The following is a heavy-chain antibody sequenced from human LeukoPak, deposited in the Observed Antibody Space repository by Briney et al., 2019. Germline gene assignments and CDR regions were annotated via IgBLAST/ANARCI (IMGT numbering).Heavy chain of an antibody. CDR2: IGTAGDT. D-gene: IGHD6-19*01. V-gene: IGHV3-13*01. Sequence: GGSLRLSCAASGFTFSSYDVHWVRQATGKGLEWVSAIGTAGDTYYPGSVKGRFTISRENAKNSLYLQMNSLRAGDTAVYYCARAPRYSSGWHNAFDIWGQGTTVTVSS. CDR1: GFTFSSYD. CDR3: ARAPRYSSGWHNAFDI. J-gene: IGHJ3*02.